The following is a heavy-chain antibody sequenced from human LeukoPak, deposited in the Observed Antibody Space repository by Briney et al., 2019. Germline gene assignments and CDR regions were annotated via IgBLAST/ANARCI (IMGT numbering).Heavy chain of an antibody. V-gene: IGHV4-4*07. J-gene: IGHJ4*02. CDR3: ARDDGGNSYSFDY. D-gene: IGHD3-10*01. CDR2: MYSSGST. CDR1: GGYIGSYY. Sequence: SETLSLTCSVSGGYIGSYYWSWIRQPAGKGLEWIGRMYSSGSTNYNPSLKSRVTMSVDTSKNQFSLKLSSVTAADTAVYYCARDDGGNSYSFDYWGQGTLVTVSS.